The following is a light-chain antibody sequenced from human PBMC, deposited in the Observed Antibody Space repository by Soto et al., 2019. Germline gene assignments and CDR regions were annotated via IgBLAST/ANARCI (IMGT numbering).Light chain of an antibody. CDR1: QSISSW. CDR2: DAS. Sequence: DLQMTQSPSTLSASVGDRVTITCRASQSISSWLAWYQQKPGKAPKLLIYDASSLESGAPSRFSGSGSGTEFTLTISSLQPDDFATYYCQQYNSYSQTFGQGTKVEIK. CDR3: QQYNSYSQT. V-gene: IGKV1-5*01. J-gene: IGKJ1*01.